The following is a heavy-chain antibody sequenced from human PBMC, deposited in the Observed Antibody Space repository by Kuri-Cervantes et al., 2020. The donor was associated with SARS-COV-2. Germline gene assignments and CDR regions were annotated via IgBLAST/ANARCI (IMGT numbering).Heavy chain of an antibody. V-gene: IGHV3-48*04. CDR3: ARGAKEELVPQLAGYFQH. CDR1: GFTFSSYS. Sequence: GGSLRLSCAASGFTFSSYSMNWVRQAPGKGLEWVSYISSSGSTIYYADSVKGRFIISRDNAKNSLYLQMNSLRAEDTAVYYCARGAKEELVPQLAGYFQHWGQGTLVTVSS. J-gene: IGHJ1*01. CDR2: ISSSGSTI. D-gene: IGHD6-6*01.